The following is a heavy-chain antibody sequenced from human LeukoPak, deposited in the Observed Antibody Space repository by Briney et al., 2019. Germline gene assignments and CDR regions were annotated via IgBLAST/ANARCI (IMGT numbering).Heavy chain of an antibody. CDR1: GGSISSSSYY. CDR2: IYYSGST. D-gene: IGHD4-17*01. Sequence: PSETLSLTCTVSGGSISSSSYYWGWIRQPPGKGLEWIGSIYYSGSTYYNPSLKSRVTISVDTSKNQFSLKLSSVTAADTAAYYCASTVTTWVDYWGQGTLVTVSS. CDR3: ASTVTTWVDY. J-gene: IGHJ4*02. V-gene: IGHV4-39*01.